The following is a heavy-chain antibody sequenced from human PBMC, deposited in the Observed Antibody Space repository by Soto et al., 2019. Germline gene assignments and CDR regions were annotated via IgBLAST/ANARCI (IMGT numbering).Heavy chain of an antibody. J-gene: IGHJ4*02. CDR3: ARGAGGGGCDY. Sequence: SVKVSCKASGCTFSSYAISWVRQAPGQGLEWMGGIIPIFGTANYAQKFQGRVTITADESTSTAYMELSSLRSEDTAVYDCARGAGGGGCDYWGQGTLVTVSS. CDR2: IIPIFGTA. V-gene: IGHV1-69*13. CDR1: GCTFSSYA.